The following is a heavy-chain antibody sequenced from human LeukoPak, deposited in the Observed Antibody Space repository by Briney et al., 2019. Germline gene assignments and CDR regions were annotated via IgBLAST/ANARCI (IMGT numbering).Heavy chain of an antibody. CDR1: GFTFSTYA. CDR2: ISSVGSST. J-gene: IGHJ4*02. D-gene: IGHD5-18*01. Sequence: PGGSPRLSCTASGFTFSTYAMTWVRQTPGKGLKWVSIISSVGSSTYYADSVTGRFTISRDNSKNTLYLQMNTLRAEDTAIYYCANSSGGYLYGHDYFDYWGQGTLVTVSS. CDR3: ANSSGGYLYGHDYFDY. V-gene: IGHV3-23*01.